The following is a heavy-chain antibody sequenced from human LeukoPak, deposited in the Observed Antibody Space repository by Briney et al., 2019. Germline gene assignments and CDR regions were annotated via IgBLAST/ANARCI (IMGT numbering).Heavy chain of an antibody. Sequence: SETLSLTCTVSGGSISSSGYYWGWIRQPPGTGLESIGSIYYTGTTSYNPSLKSRLTISVDTSKNQFSLKLSSVTAADTAVYYCAKWKYSNSGIDDYWGQGTLVTVSS. CDR1: GGSISSSGYY. D-gene: IGHD6-6*01. CDR2: IYYTGTT. J-gene: IGHJ4*02. V-gene: IGHV4-39*01. CDR3: AKWKYSNSGIDDY.